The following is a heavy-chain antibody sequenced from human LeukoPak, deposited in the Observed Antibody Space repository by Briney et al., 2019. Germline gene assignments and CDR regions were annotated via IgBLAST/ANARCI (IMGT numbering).Heavy chain of an antibody. CDR3: ARVWSGYYDYFDY. D-gene: IGHD3-3*01. V-gene: IGHV4-34*01. CDR2: INHSGST. Sequence: PSETLSLTCAVYGGSFSGYYWSWIRQPPGKGLEWIGEINHSGSTNYNPSLKSRVTISVDTSKSQFSLKLSSVTAADTAVYYCARVWSGYYDYFDYWGQGTLVTVSS. J-gene: IGHJ4*02. CDR1: GGSFSGYY.